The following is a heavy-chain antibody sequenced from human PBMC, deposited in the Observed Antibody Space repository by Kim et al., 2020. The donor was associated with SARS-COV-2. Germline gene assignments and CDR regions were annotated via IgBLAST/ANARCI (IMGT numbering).Heavy chain of an antibody. Sequence: SETLSLTCTVSGGSISGYYWSWIRQPAGKGLEWIGRIYSSGNTNYNPSLKSRVTMSLDTSKNQFSLNLSSVTAADTAVYYCARAVDYYDSSGLYSYYFDYWGQGTLVTVSS. CDR2: IYSSGNT. V-gene: IGHV4-4*07. J-gene: IGHJ4*02. D-gene: IGHD3-22*01. CDR3: ARAVDYYDSSGLYSYYFDY. CDR1: GGSISGYY.